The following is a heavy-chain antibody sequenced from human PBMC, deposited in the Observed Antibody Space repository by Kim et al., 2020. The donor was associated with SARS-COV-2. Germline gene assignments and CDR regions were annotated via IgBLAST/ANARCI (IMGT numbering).Heavy chain of an antibody. CDR2: ISSSSSTI. CDR3: ARAPTLYCSSTSCYPH. Sequence: GGSLRLSCAASGFTFSSYSMNWVRQAPGKGLEWVSYISSSSSTIYYADSVKGRFTISRDNAKNSLYLQMNSLRDEDTAVYYCARAPTLYCSSTSCYPHWGQGTLVTVSS. J-gene: IGHJ4*02. D-gene: IGHD2-2*01. V-gene: IGHV3-48*02. CDR1: GFTFSSYS.